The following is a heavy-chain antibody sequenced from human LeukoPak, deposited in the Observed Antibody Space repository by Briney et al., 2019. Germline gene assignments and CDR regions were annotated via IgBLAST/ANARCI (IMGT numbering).Heavy chain of an antibody. CDR3: AREFVRLRTLDY. CDR1: GFTFSSYW. Sequence: PGGPLRLSCAASGFTFSSYWMSWVRRAPGKGLEWVANIKQDGSEKYYVDSVKGRFTISRDNAKNSLYLQMNSLRAEDTAVYYCAREFVRLRTLDYWGQGTLVTVPS. CDR2: IKQDGSEK. D-gene: IGHD4-17*01. V-gene: IGHV3-7*01. J-gene: IGHJ4*02.